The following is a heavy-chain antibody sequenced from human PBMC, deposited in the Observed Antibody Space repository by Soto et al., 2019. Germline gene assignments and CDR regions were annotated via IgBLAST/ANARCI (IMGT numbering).Heavy chain of an antibody. CDR1: EFSLSTSGVG. V-gene: IGHV2-5*02. D-gene: IGHD4-17*01. Sequence: QITLKESGPTLVKPTQTLTLTCTFSEFSLSTSGVGVGWIRQAPGKALEWLALIYWDDEKRYSPSLKSRLTXTXXTPKNQVVLTMTNMDPVDTATYYCAHLPYGDYVRYWGQGTLVTVSS. CDR2: IYWDDEK. J-gene: IGHJ4*02. CDR3: AHLPYGDYVRY.